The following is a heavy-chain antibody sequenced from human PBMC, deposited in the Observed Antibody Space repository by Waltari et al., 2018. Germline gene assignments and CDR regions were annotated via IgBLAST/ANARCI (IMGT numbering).Heavy chain of an antibody. Sequence: QVQLQESGPGLVKPSETLSLTCTGSGGSISSYYWSWIRQPPGKGLEWIGYIYYSGSTNYNPSLKSRVTISVDTSKNQFSLMLSSVTAADTAVYYCARGAPSILTGYHWGQGTLVTVSS. J-gene: IGHJ5*02. V-gene: IGHV4-59*01. CDR2: IYYSGST. CDR1: GGSISSYY. D-gene: IGHD3-9*01. CDR3: ARGAPSILTGYH.